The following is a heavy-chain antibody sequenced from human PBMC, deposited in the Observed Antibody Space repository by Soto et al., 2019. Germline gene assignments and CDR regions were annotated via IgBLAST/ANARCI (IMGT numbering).Heavy chain of an antibody. CDR2: INHSEST. V-gene: IGHV4-34*01. CDR1: GGSFSGYY. CDR3: ARKMPTMIVVVIQNWFDP. D-gene: IGHD3-22*01. Sequence: SETLSLTCAVYGGSFSGYYWSWIRQPPGKGLEWIGEINHSESTNYNPSLKSRVTISVDTSKNQFSLKLSSVTAADTAVYYCARKMPTMIVVVIQNWFDPWGQETLVTVSS. J-gene: IGHJ5*02.